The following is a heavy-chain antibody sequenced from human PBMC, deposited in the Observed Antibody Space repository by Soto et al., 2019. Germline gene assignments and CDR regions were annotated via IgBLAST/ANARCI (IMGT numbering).Heavy chain of an antibody. CDR2: ISWSSSYI. J-gene: IGHJ4*02. CDR1: GFTFSSYN. D-gene: IGHD2-21*02. V-gene: IGHV3-21*01. Sequence: GGSLRLSCAASGFTFSSYNMNWVRQAPGKGLEWVSFISWSSSYIYYADSVKGRFTISRDNAKNSLYLQMNSLRAEDTAVYYCARGRDVVTPTYYFDYWGLGSLVTVSS. CDR3: ARGRDVVTPTYYFDY.